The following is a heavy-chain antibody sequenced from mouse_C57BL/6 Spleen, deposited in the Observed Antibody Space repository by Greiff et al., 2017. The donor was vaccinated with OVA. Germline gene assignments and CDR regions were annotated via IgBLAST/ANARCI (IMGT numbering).Heavy chain of an antibody. V-gene: IGHV1-15*01. CDR3: TRERNYAMDY. J-gene: IGHJ4*01. CDR1: GYTFTDYE. Sequence: LVESGAELVRPGASVTLSCKASGYTFTDYEMHWVKQTPVHGLEWIGAIDPETGGTAYNQKFKGKAILTADKSSSTAYMELRSLTSEDSAVYYCTRERNYAMDYWGQGTSVTVSS. CDR2: IDPETGGT.